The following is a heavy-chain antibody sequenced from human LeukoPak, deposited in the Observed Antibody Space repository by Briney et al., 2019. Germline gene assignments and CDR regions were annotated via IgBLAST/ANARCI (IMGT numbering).Heavy chain of an antibody. CDR1: GFTFSSYS. CDR3: ARDIGRTMIVGAAPVSLPDY. J-gene: IGHJ4*02. V-gene: IGHV3-21*01. CDR2: ISSSSSYI. Sequence: PGGSLRLSCAASGFTFSSYSMNWVRQAPGKGLEWVSSISSSSSYIYYADSVKGRFTISRDNAKNSLYLQMNSLRAEDTAVYYCARDIGRTMIVGAAPVSLPDYWGQGTLVTVSS. D-gene: IGHD3-22*01.